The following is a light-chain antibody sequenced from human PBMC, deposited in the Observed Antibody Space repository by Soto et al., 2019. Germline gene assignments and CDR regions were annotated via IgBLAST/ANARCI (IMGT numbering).Light chain of an antibody. CDR1: QGISNH. Sequence: DIQMTQTPSAMSASVGDSVTITCRSSQGISNHLVWFQQRPGKVPKRLIYDASSLQTGVPSRFSGSGSGTDFTLTISSLQPEDFATYYCLLHTNFPLTFGQGTRLEIK. CDR2: DAS. J-gene: IGKJ5*01. CDR3: LLHTNFPLT. V-gene: IGKV1-17*03.